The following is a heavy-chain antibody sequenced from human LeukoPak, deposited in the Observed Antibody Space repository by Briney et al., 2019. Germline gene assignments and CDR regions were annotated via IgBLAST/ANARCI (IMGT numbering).Heavy chain of an antibody. CDR1: GGSISGYY. D-gene: IGHD6-19*01. CDR3: AREYSSGWYRAFDY. J-gene: IGHJ4*02. Sequence: SETLSLTCTVSGGSISGYYWSWIRQPPGKGLEWIGYIYYSGSTNYNPSLKSRVTISVDTSKNQFSLKLTSVTAADTAVYYCAREYSSGWYRAFDYWSQGTLVTVSS. CDR2: IYYSGST. V-gene: IGHV4-59*01.